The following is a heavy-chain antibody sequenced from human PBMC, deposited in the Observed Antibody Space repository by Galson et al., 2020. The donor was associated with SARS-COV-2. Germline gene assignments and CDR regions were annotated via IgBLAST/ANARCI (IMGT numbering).Heavy chain of an antibody. J-gene: IGHJ6*03. CDR1: GGSFSGYS. CDR2: VNVGGNT. CDR3: ARGHRGVVPSPVLGLGPFYSYYYMDV. Sequence: SETLSLTCAVYGGSFSGYSWTWIRLPPGKGLEWIGEVNVGGNTNYSPSLRSRVTVSVDTSKNQFSLNLRSVTAADTALYYCARGHRGVVPSPVLGLGPFYSYYYMDVWAKGTTVTVSS. D-gene: IGHD3-10*01. V-gene: IGHV4-34*01.